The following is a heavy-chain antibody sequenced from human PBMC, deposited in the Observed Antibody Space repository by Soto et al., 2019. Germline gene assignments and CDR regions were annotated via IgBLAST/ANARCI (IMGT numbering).Heavy chain of an antibody. CDR3: ATSSATYYYYYGMDV. CDR1: GYTLTELS. J-gene: IGHJ6*02. CDR2: FDPEDGET. Sequence: XSVKGSCKVSGYTLTELSMHWVRQAPGKGLEWMGGFDPEDGETIYAQKFQGRVTMTEDTSTDTAYMELSSLRSEDAAVYYCATSSATYYYYYGMDVWGQGTTVTVSS. D-gene: IGHD1-26*01. V-gene: IGHV1-24*01.